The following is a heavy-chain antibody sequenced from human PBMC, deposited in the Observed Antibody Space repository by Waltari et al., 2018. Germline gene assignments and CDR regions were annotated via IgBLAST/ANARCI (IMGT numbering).Heavy chain of an antibody. Sequence: EVQLVTSGGGLVQPGRSLRLACVGSGFRFDDCAMYWVRQRPGKGLEWLSGIGWNSGAIGYADSVRGRFSTYRDNARKSLYLQMGRLRPEDTALYYCVKGGWGFGAFYEQHWGQGIQVTVSS. CDR2: IGWNSGAI. D-gene: IGHD3-10*01. J-gene: IGHJ4*02. V-gene: IGHV3-9*01. CDR3: VKGGWGFGAFYEQH. CDR1: GFRFDDCA.